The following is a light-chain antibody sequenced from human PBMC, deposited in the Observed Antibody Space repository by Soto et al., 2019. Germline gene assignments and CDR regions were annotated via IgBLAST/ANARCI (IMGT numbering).Light chain of an antibody. Sequence: QLVLTQSPSASASLGASVKLTCTLSSGHSSYAIAWHQQQPEKGPRYLMNLNSDGSHIKGDGTPDRFSGSSSGAERYLTISSLQSEDEADYYCQTWVPGIGWVFGGGTKLTVL. CDR3: QTWVPGIGWV. CDR2: LNSDGSH. V-gene: IGLV4-69*01. CDR1: SGHSSYA. J-gene: IGLJ3*02.